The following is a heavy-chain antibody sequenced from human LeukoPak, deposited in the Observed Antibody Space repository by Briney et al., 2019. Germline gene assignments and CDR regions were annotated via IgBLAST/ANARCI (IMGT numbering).Heavy chain of an antibody. Sequence: GLSLRLSCSASGFAFSSYWMSWVRQSPGNGLEWVANIKQDGSEKYYVDSVKGRFTISRDTAKNSLYLQMNSLRAEDTAVYYCARGQTTVTNWGQGTLVTVSS. CDR1: GFAFSSYW. J-gene: IGHJ4*02. D-gene: IGHD4-17*01. V-gene: IGHV3-7*03. CDR2: IKQDGSEK. CDR3: ARGQTTVTN.